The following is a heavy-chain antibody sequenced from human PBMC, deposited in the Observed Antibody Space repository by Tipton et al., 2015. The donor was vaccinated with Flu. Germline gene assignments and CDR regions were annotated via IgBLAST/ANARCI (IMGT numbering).Heavy chain of an antibody. CDR1: GDSISSDYF. J-gene: IGHJ5*02. D-gene: IGHD4-17*01. CDR3: ARDYGDLNWFDP. V-gene: IGHV4-38-2*02. CDR2: IHRSGST. Sequence: TLSLTCAVSGDSISSDYFWDWIRQPPGKGLEWIATIHRSGSTKFNPSLKSRVTMSLDTSKNQFSLRLSSVTAADTAMYYCARDYGDLNWFDPWGQGTLVTVSS.